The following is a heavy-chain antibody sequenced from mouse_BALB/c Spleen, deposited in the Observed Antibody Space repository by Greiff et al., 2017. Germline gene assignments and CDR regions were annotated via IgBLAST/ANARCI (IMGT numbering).Heavy chain of an antibody. Sequence: VMLVESGPGLVAPSQSLSITCTVSGFSLTSYGVHWVRQPPGKGLEWLGVIWAVGSTNYNSALMSRLSISKDNSKSQVFLKMNSLQTDDTAMYYCARDLYDGYSDYFDYWGQGTTLTVSS. CDR3: ARDLYDGYSDYFDY. D-gene: IGHD2-3*01. CDR2: IWAVGST. CDR1: GFSLTSYG. V-gene: IGHV2-9*02. J-gene: IGHJ2*01.